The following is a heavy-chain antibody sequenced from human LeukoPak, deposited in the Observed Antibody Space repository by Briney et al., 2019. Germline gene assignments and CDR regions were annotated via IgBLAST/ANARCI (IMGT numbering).Heavy chain of an antibody. CDR1: GFTFSSYG. J-gene: IGHJ4*02. CDR2: ISYDGSNK. CDR3: AKDRFGGTVEIDF. V-gene: IGHV3-30*18. Sequence: GRSLRLSCAASGFTFSSYGMHWVRQAPGKGLEWVAVISYDGSNKYYADSVKGRFTVSRDNSKNTLYLQMNSLRAEDTAVYYCAKDRFGGTVEIDFWGQGTLVTVSS. D-gene: IGHD4-23*01.